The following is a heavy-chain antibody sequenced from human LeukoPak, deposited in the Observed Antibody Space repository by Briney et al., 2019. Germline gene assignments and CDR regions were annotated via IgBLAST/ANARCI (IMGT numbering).Heavy chain of an antibody. D-gene: IGHD6-13*01. V-gene: IGHV3-23*01. CDR3: AKDPRRYSRTGGYFDY. CDR1: GFTFSSYA. CDR2: ISGSGGST. Sequence: GGSLRLSCAASGFTFSSYAMSWVRQAPGEGLEWVSAISGSGGSTYYADSVKGRFTISRDNSKNTLYLQMNSLRAEDTAVYYCAKDPRRYSRTGGYFDYWGQGTLVTVSS. J-gene: IGHJ4*02.